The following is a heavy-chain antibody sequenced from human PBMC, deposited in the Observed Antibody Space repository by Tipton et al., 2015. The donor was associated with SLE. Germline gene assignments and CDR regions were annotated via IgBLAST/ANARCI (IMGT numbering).Heavy chain of an antibody. CDR1: GGSISSGGYY. J-gene: IGHJ4*02. Sequence: TLSLTCTVSGGSISSGGYYWSWIRQPPGKGLEWIGYIYYSGSTNYNPALKSRVTISVEPSKNQFSLKLSSVTAADTAVYYCARDDGSHGDYWGQGTLVTVSS. CDR3: ARDDGSHGDY. V-gene: IGHV4-61*08. CDR2: IYYSGST. D-gene: IGHD2-15*01.